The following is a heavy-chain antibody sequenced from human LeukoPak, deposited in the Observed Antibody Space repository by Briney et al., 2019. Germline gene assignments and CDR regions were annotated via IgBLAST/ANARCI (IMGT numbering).Heavy chain of an antibody. V-gene: IGHV3-23*01. D-gene: IGHD4-11*01. Sequence: PGGSLRLSCAASGFTFSNYAMSWVRQAPGKGLEWVSAISGRAGTTYYADSVKGRFTISRDNSKNTLYLQMNSLRAEDTALYYCARGTPTTRDFDSWGQGTLVTVSS. CDR3: ARGTPTTRDFDS. CDR2: ISGRAGTT. CDR1: GFTFSNYA. J-gene: IGHJ4*02.